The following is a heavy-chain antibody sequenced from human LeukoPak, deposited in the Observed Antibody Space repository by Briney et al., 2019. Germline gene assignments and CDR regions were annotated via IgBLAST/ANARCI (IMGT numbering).Heavy chain of an antibody. CDR3: AKGKGAPNYFEY. V-gene: IGHV3-30*02. CDR1: GLTFSTSG. J-gene: IGHJ4*02. Sequence: GGSLRLSCAASGLTFSTSGMHWVRQAPGRGLEWVAFIRSDGSNKYYADSVKGRFTISRDNSKNTLYLQMNSLRAEDTAVFYCAKGKGAPNYFEYWGQGTLVTVSS. CDR2: IRSDGSNK.